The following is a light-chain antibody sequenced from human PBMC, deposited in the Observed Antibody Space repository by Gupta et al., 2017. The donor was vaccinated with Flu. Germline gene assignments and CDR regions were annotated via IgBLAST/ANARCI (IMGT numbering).Light chain of an antibody. CDR2: EVS. CDR1: SSDVGGYNY. CDR3: GSYTSSSTRV. V-gene: IGLV2-14*01. J-gene: IGLJ3*02. Sequence: QSALPQPASVSGSPGLSITISCTGTSSDVGGYNYVSWYQPHAGKAPKLMIYEVSTRPAGVSNRFSGSTSGNTASLTISVLQAEDEADYYCGSYTSSSTRVFGGGTKLTVL.